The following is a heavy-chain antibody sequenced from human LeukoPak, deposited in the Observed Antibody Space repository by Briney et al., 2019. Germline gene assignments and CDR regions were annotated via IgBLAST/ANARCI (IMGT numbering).Heavy chain of an antibody. CDR1: GFTFSSYE. D-gene: IGHD2-8*01. V-gene: IGHV3-48*03. CDR3: ARVSRLNLFIDY. CDR2: ISSSGSTI. J-gene: IGHJ4*02. Sequence: GGSLRLSCAASGFTFSSYEMNWVRQAPGKGLEWVSYISSSGSTIYYADSVKGRFTISRDNAKNSLYLQMNSLRAEDTAVYYCARVSRLNLFIDYWGQGTLVTVSS.